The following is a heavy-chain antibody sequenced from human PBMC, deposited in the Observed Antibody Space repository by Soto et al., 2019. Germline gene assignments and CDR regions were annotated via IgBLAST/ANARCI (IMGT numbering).Heavy chain of an antibody. CDR1: GGTFSSYA. CDR2: IIPIFGTA. J-gene: IGHJ6*02. V-gene: IGHV1-69*06. D-gene: IGHD2-2*01. Sequence: QVQLVQSGAEVKKPGSSVKVSCKASGGTFSSYAISWVRQAPRQGLEWMGGIIPIFGTANYAQKFQGRVTITADKSTSTAYMELSSLRSEDTAVYYYARACSSTSCHPTVYYYYYYGMDVWGQGTTVTVSS. CDR3: ARACSSTSCHPTVYYYYYYGMDV.